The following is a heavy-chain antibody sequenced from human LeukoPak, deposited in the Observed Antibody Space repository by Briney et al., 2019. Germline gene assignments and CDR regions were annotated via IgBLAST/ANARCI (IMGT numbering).Heavy chain of an antibody. CDR2: INHSGST. D-gene: IGHD3-10*01. V-gene: IGHV4-34*01. CDR3: AGGREFGVRPRPFDY. CDR1: GGSFSGYY. Sequence: SETLSLTCAVYGGSFSGYYWSWIRQPPGKGLEWIGEINHSGSTNYNPSLKSRVTISVDTSKNQFSLKLSSVTAADTAVYYCAGGREFGVRPRPFDYWGQGTLVTVSS. J-gene: IGHJ4*02.